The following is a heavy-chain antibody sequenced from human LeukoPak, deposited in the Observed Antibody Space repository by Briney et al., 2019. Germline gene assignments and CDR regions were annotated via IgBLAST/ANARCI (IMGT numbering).Heavy chain of an antibody. J-gene: IGHJ6*02. CDR1: GGTFSSYA. Sequence: GSSVKVSCKASGGTFSSYAISWVRQAPGQGLEWMGGIIPIFGTANYAQKFQGRVTITADESTSTAYMELSSLRSEDTAVYYCARDREYSSSSYYGMDVWGQGTTVTVSS. V-gene: IGHV1-69*01. CDR3: ARDREYSSSSYYGMDV. CDR2: IIPIFGTA. D-gene: IGHD6-6*01.